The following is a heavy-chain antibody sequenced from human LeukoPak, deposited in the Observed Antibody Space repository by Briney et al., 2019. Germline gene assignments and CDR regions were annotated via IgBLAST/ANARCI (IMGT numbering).Heavy chain of an antibody. CDR3: AKDTYGSGSPFDY. V-gene: IGHV3-23*01. CDR2: ISGSGGST. D-gene: IGHD3-10*01. CDR1: GFTFSSYG. Sequence: GSLRLSCAASGFTFSSYGMSWVRQAPGKGLEWVSAISGSGGSTYYADSVKGRFTISRDNSKNTLYLQMNSLRAEDTAVYYCAKDTYGSGSPFDYWGQGTLVTVSS. J-gene: IGHJ4*02.